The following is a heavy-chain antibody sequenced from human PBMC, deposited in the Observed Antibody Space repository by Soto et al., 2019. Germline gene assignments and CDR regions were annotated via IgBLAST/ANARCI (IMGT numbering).Heavy chain of an antibody. V-gene: IGHV4-39*01. CDR2: IYYSGST. CDR1: GGSISSSSFH. D-gene: IGHD3-9*01. J-gene: IGHJ5*02. Sequence: QLQLQESGPGLVKPSETLSLTCTVSGGSISSSSFHWGWIRQPPGKGLEWIGSIYYSGSTYYSPSLTSRVTLAVATSKTQFSPKLTSVAAADTAVYHWARRERAAGTDWWFDPWGQGTLVTVSS. CDR3: ARRERAAGTDWWFDP.